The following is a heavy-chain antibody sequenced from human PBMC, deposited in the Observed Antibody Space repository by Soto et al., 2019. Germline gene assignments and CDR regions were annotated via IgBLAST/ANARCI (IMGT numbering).Heavy chain of an antibody. CDR2: IYSGGST. CDR1: GFTVSSNY. J-gene: IGHJ3*02. D-gene: IGHD2-8*01. Sequence: PGGSLRLSCADSGFTVSSNYMSWVRQAPGKGLEWVSVIYSGGSTYYADSVKGRFTISRHNSKNTLYLQMNSLRAEDTAVYYCARQAQWWPPVNHAFDIWGQGTMVTVSS. CDR3: ARQAQWWPPVNHAFDI. V-gene: IGHV3-53*04.